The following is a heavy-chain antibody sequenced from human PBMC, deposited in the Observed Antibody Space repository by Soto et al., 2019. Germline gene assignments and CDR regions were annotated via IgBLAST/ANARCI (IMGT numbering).Heavy chain of an antibody. Sequence: EVQWLESGGGLVQPGGSLRLSCAASGFTFSRDAMTWVRQASGKGLEWVSAITRRGDYTHSVDSVKGRFTISRDNSQNALYLQMNSLRAVDTAVSYGAKGGAYYEQYEHRYFDLWGRGTLVTGSS. J-gene: IGHJ2*01. CDR2: ITRRGDYT. V-gene: IGHV3-23*01. D-gene: IGHD3-22*01. CDR3: AKGGAYYEQYEHRYFDL. CDR1: GFTFSRDA.